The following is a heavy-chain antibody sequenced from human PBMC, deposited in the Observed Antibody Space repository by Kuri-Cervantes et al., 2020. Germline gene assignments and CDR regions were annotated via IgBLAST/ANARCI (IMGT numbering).Heavy chain of an antibody. Sequence: ASVKVSCKASGYTFTSYGISWVRQAPGQGLEWMGWISAYNGNTNYAQKLQGRVTMTTDTSTSTAYMELRSLRSDDTAVYYCARGGYSYGYSYYGMDVWGQGTTVTVSS. CDR3: ARGGYSYGYSYYGMDV. CDR2: ISAYNGNT. J-gene: IGHJ6*02. D-gene: IGHD5-18*01. CDR1: GYTFTSYG. V-gene: IGHV1-18*01.